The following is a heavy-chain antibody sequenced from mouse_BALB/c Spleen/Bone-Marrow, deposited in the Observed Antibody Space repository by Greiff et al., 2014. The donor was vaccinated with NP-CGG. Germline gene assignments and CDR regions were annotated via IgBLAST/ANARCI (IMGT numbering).Heavy chain of an antibody. CDR2: IYPGSGNT. CDR1: GYAFTNYW. J-gene: IGHJ4*01. Sequence: VQLQESGAELVRPGTSVKISCKASGYAFTNYWLDWVKQSPGHGLEWIGDIYPGSGNTYFNEKFKGKATLTADKSSRTAYMQHSNLTSEDSTVKYCATPQYISGRYYAMDYWGQGTSVTVSS. V-gene: IGHV1-63*01. D-gene: IGHD3-1*01. CDR3: ATPQYISGRYYAMDY.